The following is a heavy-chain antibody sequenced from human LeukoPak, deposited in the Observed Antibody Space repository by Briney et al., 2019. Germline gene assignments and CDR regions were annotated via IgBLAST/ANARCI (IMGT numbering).Heavy chain of an antibody. CDR2: ISGSGSST. D-gene: IGHD3-22*01. J-gene: IGHJ4*02. CDR3: AKDLGDYYYDSSGYYYSFDY. V-gene: IGHV3-23*01. CDR1: GFRFNTYW. Sequence: GGSLRLSCAASGFRFNTYWMSWVRQAPGKGLEWVSAISGSGSSTYYADSVKGRFTISRDNSKNTLYLQMNSLRAEDTAVYYCAKDLGDYYYDSSGYYYSFDYWGQGTLVTVSS.